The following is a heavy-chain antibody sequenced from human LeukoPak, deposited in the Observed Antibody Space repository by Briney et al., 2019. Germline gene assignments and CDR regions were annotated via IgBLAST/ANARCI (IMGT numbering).Heavy chain of an antibody. CDR1: GGSISSYY. CDR2: IYYSGST. CDR3: ARGAVAPWYFDL. Sequence: PSETLSLTCTVSGGSISSYYWSWIRQPPGKGLEWIGYIYYSGSTNYNPSLKSRVTISVDTSKNQFSLKLSSVTAADTAVYYCARGAVAPWYFDLWGRGTLVTVSS. D-gene: IGHD4-23*01. V-gene: IGHV4-59*01. J-gene: IGHJ2*01.